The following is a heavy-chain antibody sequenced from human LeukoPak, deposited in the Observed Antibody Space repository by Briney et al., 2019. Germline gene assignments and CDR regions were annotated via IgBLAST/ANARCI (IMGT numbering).Heavy chain of an antibody. D-gene: IGHD2-15*01. V-gene: IGHV2-70*04. J-gene: IGHJ4*02. Sequence: ESGPTLVNPXQTLTLTCTFSGFSLSTSGMRVSWIRQPPGKALEWLARIDWDDDKFYSTSLKTRLTISKDTSKNQVVLTMTNMDPVDTATYYCARLSPRCSGGSCYNYYFDYWGQGTLVTVSS. CDR3: ARLSPRCSGGSCYNYYFDY. CDR1: GFSLSTSGMR. CDR2: IDWDDDK.